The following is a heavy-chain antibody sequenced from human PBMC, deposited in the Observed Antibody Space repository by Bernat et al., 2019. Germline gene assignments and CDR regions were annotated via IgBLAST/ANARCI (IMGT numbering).Heavy chain of an antibody. Sequence: QVQLQESGPGLVKPSETPSPTCSVSGTSMSSHYWSWIRQSPGKGLEWSGYIYYSGNTNYHTSLKGRVTISVNTSQTQFALGLTSATAADTAMYYCGRVGGSGDYPLEAIEVWGQRTMVTVSS. D-gene: IGHD3-10*01. CDR2: IYYSGNT. CDR3: GRVGGSGDYPLEAIEV. J-gene: IGHJ3*01. V-gene: IGHV4-59*11. CDR1: GTSMSSHY.